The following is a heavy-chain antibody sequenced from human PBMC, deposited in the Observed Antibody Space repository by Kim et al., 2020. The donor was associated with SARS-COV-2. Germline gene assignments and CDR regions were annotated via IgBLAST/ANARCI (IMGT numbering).Heavy chain of an antibody. V-gene: IGHV1-69*13. Sequence: SVKVSCKASGGTFSSYAISWVRQAPGQGLEWMGGIIPIFGTANYAQKFQGRVTITADESTSTAYMELSSLRSEDTAVYYCARDYYDSRGSSMHYYGMDVWGQGTTVTVSS. D-gene: IGHD3-22*01. CDR3: ARDYYDSRGSSMHYYGMDV. CDR2: IIPIFGTA. CDR1: GGTFSSYA. J-gene: IGHJ6*02.